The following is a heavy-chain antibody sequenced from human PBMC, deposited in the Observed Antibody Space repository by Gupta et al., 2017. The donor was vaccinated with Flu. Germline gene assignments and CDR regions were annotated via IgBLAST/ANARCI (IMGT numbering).Heavy chain of an antibody. V-gene: IGHV1-8*01. CDR2: MNPHSGVT. CDR3: ATVSGAYYNTYYGMDV. D-gene: IGHD3-10*01. J-gene: IGHJ6*02. CDR1: GSTFTNED. Sequence: QVQLVQSGAEVKKPGASVTVSCKPSGSTFTNEDVLWVGQATGQGLEWVGRMNPHSGVTAFGQRFQGRVTLTRDTSISTAYMELTSLTSEDTAVYFCATVSGAYYNTYYGMDVWGQGTTVTVSS.